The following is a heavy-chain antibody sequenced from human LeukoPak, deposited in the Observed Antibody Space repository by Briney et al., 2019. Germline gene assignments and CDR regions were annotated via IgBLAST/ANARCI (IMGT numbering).Heavy chain of an antibody. CDR2: IYYSGGT. J-gene: IGHJ4*02. CDR1: GGSISSGGYY. CDR3: ARDVGYYYYFDY. D-gene: IGHD3-3*01. V-gene: IGHV4-31*03. Sequence: PSQTLSLTCTVSGGSISSGGYYWSWIRQHPGKGLEWIGYIYYSGGTYYNPSLKSRVTISVDTSKNQFSLKLSSVTAADTAVYYCARDVGYYYYFDYWGQGTLVTVSS.